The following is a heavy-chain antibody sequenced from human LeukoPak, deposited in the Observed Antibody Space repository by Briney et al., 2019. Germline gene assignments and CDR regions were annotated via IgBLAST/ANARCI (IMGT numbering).Heavy chain of an antibody. J-gene: IGHJ5*02. Sequence: ASVKVSGKASGYTFTSYGISWVRQAPGQGLEWMGWISAYNGNTNYAQKLQGRVTMTTDTSTSTAYMELRSLRSDDTAVYYCARVFRYCSGGSCYYWFDPWGQGTLVTVSS. D-gene: IGHD2-15*01. CDR1: GYTFTSYG. CDR3: ARVFRYCSGGSCYYWFDP. CDR2: ISAYNGNT. V-gene: IGHV1-18*01.